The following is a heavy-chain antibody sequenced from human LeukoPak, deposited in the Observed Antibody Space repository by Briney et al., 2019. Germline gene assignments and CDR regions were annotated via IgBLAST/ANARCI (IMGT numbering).Heavy chain of an antibody. J-gene: IGHJ4*02. V-gene: IGHV4-59*08. CDR1: GGSISSYY. CDR3: ARLHRGYSYGFDY. D-gene: IGHD5-18*01. CDR2: IYYSGST. Sequence: SETLSLTCTVSGGSISSYYWSWIRQPPGKGLEWIGYIYYSGSTNYNPSLKSRVTISVDTSKNQFSLKLSSVTAADTAVYYCARLHRGYSYGFDYWGQGTLVTVSS.